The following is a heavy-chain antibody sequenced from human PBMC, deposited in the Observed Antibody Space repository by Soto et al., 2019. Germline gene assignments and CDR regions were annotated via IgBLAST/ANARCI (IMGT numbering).Heavy chain of an antibody. CDR1: GYTFTSYA. Sequence: ASVKVSCKASGYTFTSYAMHWVRQAPGQRLEWMGWINAGNGNTKYSQKFQGRVTITRDTSASTAYMELSRLRSEDTAVYYCARAMRQAPYAPCGYYGSGRYYYYGMDVWGQGTTVTVSS. D-gene: IGHD3-10*01. CDR2: INAGNGNT. CDR3: ARAMRQAPYAPCGYYGSGRYYYYGMDV. J-gene: IGHJ6*02. V-gene: IGHV1-3*01.